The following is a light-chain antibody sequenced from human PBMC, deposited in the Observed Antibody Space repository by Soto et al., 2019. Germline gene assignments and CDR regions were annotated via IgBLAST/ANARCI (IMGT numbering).Light chain of an antibody. CDR3: HQYNSWPRGT. CDR1: QSVSIR. J-gene: IGKJ3*01. Sequence: RLITQSTDKLAVSPGDRATLSCGVSQSVSIRLAWYQQKPGQPPRLLLYGASTRATGIPVRFRGSGSGTEFTLTISSLQSEDSAVYYCHQYNSWPRGTFGPGTKVDIK. V-gene: IGKV3-15*01. CDR2: GAS.